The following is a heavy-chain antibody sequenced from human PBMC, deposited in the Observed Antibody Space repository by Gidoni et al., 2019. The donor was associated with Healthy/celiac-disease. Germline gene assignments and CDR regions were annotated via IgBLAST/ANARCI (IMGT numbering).Heavy chain of an antibody. CDR3: ARDLWDDYYYGMDV. D-gene: IGHD1-26*01. Sequence: EVQLVESGGGLVQPGGSLRLSCAASGFTVSSNYMSWVRQAPGKGLEWVSVIYSGGSTYYADSVKGRFTISRDNSKNTLYLQMNSLRAEDTAVYYCARDLWDDYYYGMDVWGQGTTVTVSS. CDR2: IYSGGST. V-gene: IGHV3-66*01. J-gene: IGHJ6*02. CDR1: GFTVSSNY.